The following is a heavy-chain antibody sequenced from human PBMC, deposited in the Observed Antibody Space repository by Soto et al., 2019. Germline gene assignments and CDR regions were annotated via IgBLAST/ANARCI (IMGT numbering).Heavy chain of an antibody. J-gene: IGHJ4*02. Sequence: EVQLLESGGGLVQPGGSLRLSCAASGFTFSIYAMSWVRQAPGKGLEWVSTISGSGGTTDYADSVKGRFTISRDNSKNTLYLQMNSLRAEDTAVYYCAKALAVAGDYWGQGTLVTVSS. D-gene: IGHD6-19*01. CDR3: AKALAVAGDY. CDR1: GFTFSIYA. CDR2: ISGSGGTT. V-gene: IGHV3-23*01.